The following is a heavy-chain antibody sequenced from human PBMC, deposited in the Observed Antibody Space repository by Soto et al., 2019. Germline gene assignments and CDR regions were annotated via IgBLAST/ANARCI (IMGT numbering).Heavy chain of an antibody. CDR3: ATGGEFFDY. Sequence: GGSLRLSCAASGFTFSSYTLNWVRQAPGKGLERVSSITSSSSYIYYADSVKGRFTISRDNAKNSLYLQMNSLRAEDTAVYFCATGGEFFDYWGQETLVTVYS. CDR1: GFTFSSYT. J-gene: IGHJ4*02. D-gene: IGHD3-10*01. V-gene: IGHV3-21*01. CDR2: ITSSSSYI.